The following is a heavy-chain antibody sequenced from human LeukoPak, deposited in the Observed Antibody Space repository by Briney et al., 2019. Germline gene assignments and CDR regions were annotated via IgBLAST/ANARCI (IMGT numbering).Heavy chain of an antibody. V-gene: IGHV4-34*01. D-gene: IGHD3-16*02. CDR2: INHSGST. Sequence: SETLSLTCAVYGGSFSGYYWSWIRQAPGKGLEWIGEINHSGSTNYNPSLKSRVTISVDTSKNQFSLKLSSVTAADTAVYYCARHDLLVWGSYPHPFDYWGQGTLVTVSS. CDR3: ARHDLLVWGSYPHPFDY. J-gene: IGHJ4*02. CDR1: GGSFSGYY.